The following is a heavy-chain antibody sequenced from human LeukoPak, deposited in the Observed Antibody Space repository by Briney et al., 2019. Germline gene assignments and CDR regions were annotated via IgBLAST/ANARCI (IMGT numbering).Heavy chain of an antibody. Sequence: GGSLRLSCAASGFTFSSYAMSWVRQAPGKGLEWVSSISGSGDKTYYADSVKGRFTISRDNSKNTLYLQMNSLRAEDTAVYYCAKDSRGRITFFGVVQHPDCWGQGTLVTVSS. CDR2: ISGSGDKT. D-gene: IGHD3-3*01. J-gene: IGHJ4*02. V-gene: IGHV3-23*01. CDR3: AKDSRGRITFFGVVQHPDC. CDR1: GFTFSSYA.